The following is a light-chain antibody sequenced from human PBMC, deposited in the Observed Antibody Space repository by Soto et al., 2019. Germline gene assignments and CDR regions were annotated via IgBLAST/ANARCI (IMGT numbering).Light chain of an antibody. CDR2: EVS. J-gene: IGLJ2*01. V-gene: IGLV2-23*02. CDR1: NSDIENYNL. Sequence: QSALTQPASVSGSPGQSITISCTGTNSDIENYNLVSWYQQHPVKAPKLMIYEVSKRPSGVSNRFSGSKSDNTASLTISGIQAEDEADYYCCSYAGTRDVFGGGTQLTVL. CDR3: CSYAGTRDV.